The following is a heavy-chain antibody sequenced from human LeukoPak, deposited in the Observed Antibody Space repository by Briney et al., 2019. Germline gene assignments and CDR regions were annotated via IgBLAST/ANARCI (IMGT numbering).Heavy chain of an antibody. CDR3: AREMRGYDFWSGYYAYNWFDP. D-gene: IGHD3-3*01. J-gene: IGHJ5*02. V-gene: IGHV4-61*02. CDR1: GGSISSGSYY. CDR2: IYTSGST. Sequence: PSQTLSLTCTVSGGSISSGSYYWSRIRQPAGKGLEWIGRIYTSGSTNYNPSLKSRVTISVDTSKNQFSLKLSSVTAADTAVYYCAREMRGYDFWSGYYAYNWFDPWGQGTLVTVSS.